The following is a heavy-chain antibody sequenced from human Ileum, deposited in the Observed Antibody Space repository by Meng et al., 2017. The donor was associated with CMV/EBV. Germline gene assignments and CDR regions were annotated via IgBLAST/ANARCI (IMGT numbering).Heavy chain of an antibody. J-gene: IGHJ5*02. CDR1: GGVIGMHTW. CDR2: IYHSGRT. V-gene: IGHV4-4*02. CDR3: ATSDSGSYHQLDH. Sequence: VSGGVIGMHTWWRGLGNPPGKGLEWIGEIYHSGRTNYNPSRMSRVTKSVEKSKNQCTLKLNSVTAADTAVYYCATSDSGSYHQLDHWGQGTLVTVS. D-gene: IGHD1-26*01.